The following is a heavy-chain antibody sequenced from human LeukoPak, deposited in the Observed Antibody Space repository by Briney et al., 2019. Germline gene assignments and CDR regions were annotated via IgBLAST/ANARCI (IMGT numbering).Heavy chain of an antibody. CDR1: GGTFSSYA. CDR3: ARDGTYYDFWSGYYFSYYFDY. Sequence: SVKVSCKASGGTFSSYAISWVRQAPGQGLEWMGRIIPVLGIANYAQKFQGRVTITADKSTSTAYMELSSLRSEDTAVYYCARDGTYYDFWSGYYFSYYFDYWGQGTLVTVSS. CDR2: IIPVLGIA. D-gene: IGHD3-3*01. V-gene: IGHV1-69*04. J-gene: IGHJ4*02.